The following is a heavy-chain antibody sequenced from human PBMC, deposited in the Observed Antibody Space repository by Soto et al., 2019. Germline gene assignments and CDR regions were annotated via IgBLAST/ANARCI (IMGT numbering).Heavy chain of an antibody. CDR2: IYPGDSDT. D-gene: IGHD4-17*01. V-gene: IGHV5-51*01. Sequence: PGESLKISCKGSGYSFTNYWIAWVRQMPGKGLEWMGIIYPGDSDTRYSPSFQGQVTISADKSISTAYLQWSSLKASDTAMYYCARLPAVPATRRAFDIWGQATMVTVSS. J-gene: IGHJ3*02. CDR3: ARLPAVPATRRAFDI. CDR1: GYSFTNYW.